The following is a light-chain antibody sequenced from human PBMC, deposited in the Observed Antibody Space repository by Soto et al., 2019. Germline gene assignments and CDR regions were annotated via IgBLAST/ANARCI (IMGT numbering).Light chain of an antibody. CDR1: QSISNW. Sequence: DTQMTQSPSTLSASVGDRVTITCRASQSISNWLAWYQQKPGKAPNLLIYFASTLQSGVPSRFSGSGSGTEFTLTISSLQPDDFATYYCQQYDTSPPTVGGGTKVDIK. J-gene: IGKJ4*02. V-gene: IGKV1-5*03. CDR3: QQYDTSPPT. CDR2: FAS.